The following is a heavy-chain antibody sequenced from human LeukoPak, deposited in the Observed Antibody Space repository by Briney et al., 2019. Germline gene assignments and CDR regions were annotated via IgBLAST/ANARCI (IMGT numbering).Heavy chain of an antibody. CDR2: INYSGST. Sequence: SETLSLTCTVSGGSISSYYWSWIRQPPGKGLEWIGYINYSGSTNYNPSLKSRVTISVDTSKNQFSLKLSSVTAADTAVYYCARVLFSRAFDIWGQGTMVTVSS. D-gene: IGHD3-10*02. V-gene: IGHV4-59*08. CDR3: ARVLFSRAFDI. J-gene: IGHJ3*02. CDR1: GGSISSYY.